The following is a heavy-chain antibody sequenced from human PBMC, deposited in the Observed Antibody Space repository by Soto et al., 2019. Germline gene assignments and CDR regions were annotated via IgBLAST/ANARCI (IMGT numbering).Heavy chain of an antibody. CDR3: ARGRPPPTGSIVAIFPYYMDV. J-gene: IGHJ6*03. Sequence: PSETLSLTCAVYGGSFSGYYWSWIRQPPGKGLEWVGEINHSGSTNYNPSLKSRVTISVDTSKNQFSLKLSSVTAADTAVYYCARGRPPPTGSIVAIFPYYMDVWGKGATVTVSS. V-gene: IGHV4-34*01. CDR1: GGSFSGYY. CDR2: INHSGST. D-gene: IGHD5-12*01.